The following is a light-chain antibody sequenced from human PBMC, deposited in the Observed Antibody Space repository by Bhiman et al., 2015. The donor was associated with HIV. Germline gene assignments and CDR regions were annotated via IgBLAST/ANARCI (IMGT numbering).Light chain of an antibody. CDR3: YAYAGTTTPVV. Sequence: QSALTQPASVSGSPGQSITISCTGTSSDVGGYKFVSWYQHHPGKAPKLIIYDVNQRPSGVSNRFSGSKSGNTASLTISGLQAEDDGDYYCYAYAGTTTPVVIGGGTKVTVL. CDR1: SSDVGGYKF. J-gene: IGLJ2*01. CDR2: DVN. V-gene: IGLV2-23*02.